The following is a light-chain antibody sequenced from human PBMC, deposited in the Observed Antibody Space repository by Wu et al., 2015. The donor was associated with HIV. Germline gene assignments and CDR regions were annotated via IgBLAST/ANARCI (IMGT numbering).Light chain of an antibody. J-gene: IGKJ4*01. V-gene: IGKV3-20*01. CDR3: QQYESSPLT. CDR2: GTS. CDR1: QNLSSNY. Sequence: EIVLTQSPGTLSLSPGERTTLSCRASQNLSSNYLAWYQQKPGQAPRLLMYGTSRRATGTPDRFNGSGSGTDFALTISRLEPEDFVVYYCQQYESSPLTFGGGTKVEIK.